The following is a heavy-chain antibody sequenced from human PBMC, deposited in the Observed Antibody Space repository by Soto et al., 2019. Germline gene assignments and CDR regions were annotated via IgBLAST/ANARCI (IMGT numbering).Heavy chain of an antibody. CDR1: GFTFSSYG. D-gene: IGHD3-3*01. J-gene: IGHJ4*02. CDR3: ADGGEWSFNFVY. V-gene: IGHV3-30*03. CDR2: ISYDGSNK. Sequence: PGGSLRLSCAASGFTFSSYGMHWVRQAPGKGLKWVAVISYDGSNKYYADSVKGRFTISRDNSKNILYLQMNNLRAEDTAVYYCADGGEWSFNFVYWGQGTLVTVSS.